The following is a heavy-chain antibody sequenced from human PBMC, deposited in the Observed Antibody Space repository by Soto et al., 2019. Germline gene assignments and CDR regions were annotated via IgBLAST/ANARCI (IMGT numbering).Heavy chain of an antibody. J-gene: IGHJ6*02. CDR3: ARDDIAVAGISTYYYYGMDV. V-gene: IGHV3-11*01. Sequence: QVQLVESGGGLVKPGGSLRLSCAASGFTFSDYYMSWIRQAPGKGLEWVSYISPSGSTIYYADSVKGRFTISRDSAKNSLYRQMNSLTAEDTAVYYCARDDIAVAGISTYYYYGMDVWGQGTTVTVSS. CDR2: ISPSGSTI. D-gene: IGHD6-19*01. CDR1: GFTFSDYY.